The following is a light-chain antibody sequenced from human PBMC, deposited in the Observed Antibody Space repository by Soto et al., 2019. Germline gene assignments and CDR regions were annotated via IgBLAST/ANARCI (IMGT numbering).Light chain of an antibody. V-gene: IGKV3-15*01. CDR2: GAS. Sequence: EIVMTQSPVTLSMSPGARAPLSCRAGQSVSSKLAWYQQKPGQAPRLLIYGASTRATGIPARVTGSGSGTEFTLTISSLQPNDSATYYCQQWNRYPITIGQGTRLEL. J-gene: IGKJ5*01. CDR3: QQWNRYPIT. CDR1: QSVSSK.